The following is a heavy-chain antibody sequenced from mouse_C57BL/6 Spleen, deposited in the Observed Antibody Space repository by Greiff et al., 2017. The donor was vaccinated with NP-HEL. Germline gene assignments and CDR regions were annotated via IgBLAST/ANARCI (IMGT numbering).Heavy chain of an antibody. CDR2: INYDGSST. J-gene: IGHJ1*03. CDR3: ARDYIYDYDGYFDV. Sequence: EVQLVESEGGLVQPGSSMKLSCTASGFTFSDYYMAWVRQVPEKGLEWVANINYDGSSTYYLDSLKSRFIISRDNAKNILYLQMSSLKSEDTATYYCARDYIYDYDGYFDVWGTGTTVTVSS. V-gene: IGHV5-16*01. D-gene: IGHD2-4*01. CDR1: GFTFSDYY.